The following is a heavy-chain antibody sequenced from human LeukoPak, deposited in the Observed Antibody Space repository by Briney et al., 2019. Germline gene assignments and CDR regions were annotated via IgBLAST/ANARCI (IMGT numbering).Heavy chain of an antibody. J-gene: IGHJ3*02. CDR3: ARPYSGFFAAFGI. CDR1: GFTFSSHW. D-gene: IGHD3-3*01. CDR2: ISYDGDDK. Sequence: QTGGSLRLSCAASGFTFSSHWMHWVRHAPGKGLEWVAVISYDGDDKYYADSVRGRFALSRDNSKSTLYLQMNSLAAEDTAVYYCARPYSGFFAAFGIWGQGTMVTVSS. V-gene: IGHV3-30*09.